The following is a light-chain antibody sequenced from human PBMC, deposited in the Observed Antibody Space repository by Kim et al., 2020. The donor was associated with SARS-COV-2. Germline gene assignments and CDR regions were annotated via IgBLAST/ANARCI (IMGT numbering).Light chain of an antibody. CDR2: HAS. V-gene: IGKV1D-12*01. CDR3: QQANSFPFI. Sequence: AAVGDRVTITCRGRWDISNWLVWFQQRPGKPPKLLIYHASSLQSGVPSRFSGSGFGTEFPLTLKSLQSEDFASYYCQQANSFPFIFGPGTKVDIK. CDR1: WDISNW. J-gene: IGKJ3*01.